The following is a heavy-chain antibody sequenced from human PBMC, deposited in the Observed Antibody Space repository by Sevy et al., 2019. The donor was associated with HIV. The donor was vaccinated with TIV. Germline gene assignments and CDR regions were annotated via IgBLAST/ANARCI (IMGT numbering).Heavy chain of an antibody. V-gene: IGHV3-23*01. CDR3: GEGGGGHYDPDEIGYYFYYYNMDV. CDR1: GFSFDSYG. D-gene: IGHD3-22*01. CDR2: ISGSGTRT. J-gene: IGHJ6*03. Sequence: GGSLRLSCAVSGFSFDSYGMTWVRQAPGKGLEWVSGISGSGTRTYYADSVKGRFSISRDNSKNRLYLQMNSLRSEDTAKFYGGEGGGGHYDPDEIGYYFYYYNMDVWGKGTTVTVSS.